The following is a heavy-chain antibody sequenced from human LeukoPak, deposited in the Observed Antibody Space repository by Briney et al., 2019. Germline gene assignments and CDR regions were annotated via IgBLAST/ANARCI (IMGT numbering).Heavy chain of an antibody. D-gene: IGHD3-22*01. J-gene: IGHJ4*02. Sequence: GGSLRLSCAASGFTFSSYEMNWVRQAPGKGLEWVSYISSSSSGITIYYADSVKGRFTISRDNAKNSLYLQMNSLTAEDTAIYYCARDMIVTITFDYWGQGTLVTVSS. CDR1: GFTFSSYE. CDR3: ARDMIVTITFDY. CDR2: ISSSSSGITI. V-gene: IGHV3-48*03.